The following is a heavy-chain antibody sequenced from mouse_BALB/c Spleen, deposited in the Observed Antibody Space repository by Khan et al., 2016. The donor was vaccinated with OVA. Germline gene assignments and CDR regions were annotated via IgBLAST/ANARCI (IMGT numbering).Heavy chain of an antibody. CDR3: ARVYGGDFDY. CDR2: ISYSGNT. D-gene: IGHD2-10*02. V-gene: IGHV3-2*02. J-gene: IGHJ2*01. Sequence: QLEESGPGLVKPSQSLSLTCTVTGYSITSDYAWNWIRQFPGNKLEWMGYISYSGNTNYTPSLKSRIFITQDTSKNQFFLQLNSVTTDDTATYYCARVYGGDFDYWGQGTTLTVSS. CDR1: GYSITSDYA.